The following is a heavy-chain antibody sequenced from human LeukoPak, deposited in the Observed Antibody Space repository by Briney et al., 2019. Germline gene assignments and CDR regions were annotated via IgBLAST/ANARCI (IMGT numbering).Heavy chain of an antibody. CDR1: GYTFTSYD. V-gene: IGHV1-8*01. CDR3: ARSDSSSWSSMVGDAFDI. J-gene: IGHJ3*02. D-gene: IGHD6-13*01. Sequence: ASVKVSCKASGYTFTSYDINWVRQATGQGLEWMGWMNPNSGNTGYAQKFQGRVTMTRNTSISTAYMELSSLRSEDTAVYYCARSDSSSWSSMVGDAFDIWGQGTMVTVSS. CDR2: MNPNSGNT.